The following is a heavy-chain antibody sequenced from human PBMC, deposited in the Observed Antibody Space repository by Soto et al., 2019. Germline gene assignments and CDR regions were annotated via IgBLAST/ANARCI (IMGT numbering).Heavy chain of an antibody. V-gene: IGHV3-11*06. J-gene: IGHJ4*02. CDR1: GFTFSDYY. Sequence: PVGSLRLSCAASGFTFSDYYMSWIRQAPGKGLEWVSYISSSSSYTNYADSVKGRFTISRGNAKNSLYLQMNSLRAEDTAVYYCARTLFGDYVRRDLDYWGQGTLVTVSS. CDR3: ARTLFGDYVRRDLDY. D-gene: IGHD4-17*01. CDR2: ISSSSSYT.